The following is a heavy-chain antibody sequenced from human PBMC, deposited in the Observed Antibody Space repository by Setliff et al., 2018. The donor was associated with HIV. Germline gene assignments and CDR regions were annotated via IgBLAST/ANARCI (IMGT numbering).Heavy chain of an antibody. D-gene: IGHD3-3*01. CDR2: IYTSGST. V-gene: IGHV4-61*02. J-gene: IGHJ4*02. CDR3: AGSWSGYPLSFGY. CDR1: GGSISSGSYY. Sequence: TLSLTCTFSGGSISSGSYYWSWIRQPAGKGLEWIGRIYTSGSTNYNPSLKSRVTISVDTSKNQFSLKLSSVTAADTAVYYCAGSWSGYPLSFGYWGQGTLVTAPQ.